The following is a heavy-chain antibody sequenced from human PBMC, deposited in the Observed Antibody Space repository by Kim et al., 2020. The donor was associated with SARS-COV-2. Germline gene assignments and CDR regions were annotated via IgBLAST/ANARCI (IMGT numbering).Heavy chain of an antibody. CDR2: ISYDGSNK. Sequence: GGSLRLSCAASGFTFSSYGMHWVRQAPGKGLEWVAVISYDGSNKYYADSVKGRFTISRDNSKNTLYLQMNSLRAEDTAVYYCAKALAPYCSSTRCYYYG. V-gene: IGHV3-30*18. J-gene: IGHJ6*01. CDR1: GFTFSSYG. D-gene: IGHD2-2*01. CDR3: AKALAPYCSSTRCYYYG.